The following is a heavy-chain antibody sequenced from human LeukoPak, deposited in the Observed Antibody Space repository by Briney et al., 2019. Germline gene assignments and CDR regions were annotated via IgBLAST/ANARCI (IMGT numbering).Heavy chain of an antibody. CDR2: ISYDGSNK. Sequence: GGSLRLSCAASGFTFSSYAMHWVRQAPGKGLEWVAVISYDGSNKYYADSVKGRFTISRDNSKNTLYLQMNSLRAEDTAVYYCARWNTYYYDSSGYFASYGMDVWGQGTTVTVSS. CDR3: ARWNTYYYDSSGYFASYGMDV. J-gene: IGHJ6*02. V-gene: IGHV3-30-3*01. D-gene: IGHD3-22*01. CDR1: GFTFSSYA.